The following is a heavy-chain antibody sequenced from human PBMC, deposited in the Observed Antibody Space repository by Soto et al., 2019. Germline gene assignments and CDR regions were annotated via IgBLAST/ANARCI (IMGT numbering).Heavy chain of an antibody. CDR1: GLTLSVDA. V-gene: IGHV3-64*01. CDR3: ARRARPDFYYMDV. Sequence: XGSLRLSCAASGLTLSVDAMAWVRQAPGKGLEYVSGISSNGVGTYYANSVQGRFTISRDNSKNTVYLQMGSLTPEDMAVYYCARRARPDFYYMDVWGKGTTVTVSS. J-gene: IGHJ6*03. CDR2: ISSNGVGT. D-gene: IGHD6-6*01.